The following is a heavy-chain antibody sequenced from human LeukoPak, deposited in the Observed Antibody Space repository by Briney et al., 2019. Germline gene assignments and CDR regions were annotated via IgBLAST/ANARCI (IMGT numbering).Heavy chain of an antibody. CDR2: ISSSSSYI. CDR3: ARDYGDYGNYFDY. Sequence: PGGSLRLSCAASGFTFSSYSMNWVRQAPGKGLEWVSSISSSSSYIYYADSVKGRFTISRGNAKNSLYLQMNSLRAEDTAVYYCARDYGDYGNYFDYWGQGTLVIVSS. J-gene: IGHJ4*02. CDR1: GFTFSSYS. D-gene: IGHD4-17*01. V-gene: IGHV3-21*01.